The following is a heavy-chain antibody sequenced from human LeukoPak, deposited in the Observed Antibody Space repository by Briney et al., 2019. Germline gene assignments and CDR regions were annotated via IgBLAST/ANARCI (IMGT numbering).Heavy chain of an antibody. V-gene: IGHV3-7*01. CDR2: INEVGSKT. CDR1: GFRFSGCS. Sequence: PGGSLRVSCAASGFRFSGCSLSWVRQAPGKGLEWVATINEVGSKTYYDDSVKGRFTISRDNAKNSLYLEMSSLRAEDTAVYYCARLLGTATTFDYWGQGTLVTVSS. CDR3: ARLLGTATTFDY. J-gene: IGHJ4*02. D-gene: IGHD1-26*01.